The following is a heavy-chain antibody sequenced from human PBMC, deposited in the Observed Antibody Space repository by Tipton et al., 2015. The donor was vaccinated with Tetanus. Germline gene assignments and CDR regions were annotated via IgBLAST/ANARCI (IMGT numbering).Heavy chain of an antibody. J-gene: IGHJ4*02. CDR2: ISYDGSHK. Sequence: RSLRLSCAASEFTFSRFGMHWVRQAPGEGLEWVAGISYDGSHKYYVDSVRGRFTISRDNSQNTLYLQMNSLRPEDTAIYYCAKAKPVITLAFFDYWGQGTLVTVSS. CDR1: EFTFSRFG. V-gene: IGHV3-30*18. D-gene: IGHD3-16*01. CDR3: AKAKPVITLAFFDY.